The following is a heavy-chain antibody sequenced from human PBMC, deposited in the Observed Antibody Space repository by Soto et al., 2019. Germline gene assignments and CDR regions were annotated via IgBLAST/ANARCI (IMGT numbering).Heavy chain of an antibody. D-gene: IGHD3-10*01. CDR1: GGSFSYYY. CDR2: ISPSGTT. Sequence: SETLSLTCAVYGGSFSYYYWSWIRQSPGKGLEWIGEISPSGTTKYNPSLKSRVIISMHTSTNQFSLYLSSVTAADTAVYYCTRGRLYYDSGTYANWGQGTLVTVSS. J-gene: IGHJ4*02. V-gene: IGHV4-34*01. CDR3: TRGRLYYDSGTYAN.